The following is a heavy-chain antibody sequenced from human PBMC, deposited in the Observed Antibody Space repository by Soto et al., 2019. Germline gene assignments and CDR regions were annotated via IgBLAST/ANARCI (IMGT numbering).Heavy chain of an antibody. CDR3: ARDWYYYXSXXXXXXDY. Sequence: PGGSLRLSCAASGFTFSSYSMNWVRQAPGKGLEWVSSISSSSSYIYYADSVKGRFTISRDNAKNSLYLQMNSLRAEDTAVYYCARDWYYYXSXXXXXXDYWGQGTLVTVXS. D-gene: IGHD3-22*01. CDR2: ISSSSSYI. CDR1: GFTFSSYS. V-gene: IGHV3-21*01. J-gene: IGHJ4*02.